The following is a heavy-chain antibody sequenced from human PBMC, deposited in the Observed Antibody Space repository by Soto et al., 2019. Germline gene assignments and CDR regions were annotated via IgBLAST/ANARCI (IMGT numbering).Heavy chain of an antibody. CDR1: GYTFRGYG. D-gene: IGHD1-26*01. V-gene: IGHV3-48*02. CDR2: ISSDETIV. CDR3: VRGGGVGTTWGYY. J-gene: IGHJ4*02. Sequence: PGGSLRLSCEGFGYTFRGYGMIWVRQAPGKGLECVSYISSDETIVNYADSVKGRFTISRDSAKNSLFLQMNSLKDEDTAVYYCVRGGGVGTTWGYYWGQGAQVTVSS.